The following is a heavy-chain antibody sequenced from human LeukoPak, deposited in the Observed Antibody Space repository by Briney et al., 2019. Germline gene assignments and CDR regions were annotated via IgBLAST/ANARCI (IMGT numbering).Heavy chain of an antibody. CDR1: GYTFTNYY. Sequence: ASVKVSYKASGYTFTNYYIHWVRQAPGQGLEGMGWINPNSGGTNYAQKFQGRVTMTRDTSISTAYMELSRLRSDDTAVYYCASLTNARYGSVNWGQGTLVTVSS. D-gene: IGHD3-10*01. V-gene: IGHV1-2*02. CDR2: INPNSGGT. J-gene: IGHJ4*02. CDR3: ASLTNARYGSVN.